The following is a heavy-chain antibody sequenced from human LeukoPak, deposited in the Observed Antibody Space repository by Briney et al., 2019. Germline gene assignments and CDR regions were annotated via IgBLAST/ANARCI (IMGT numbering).Heavy chain of an antibody. D-gene: IGHD3-3*01. J-gene: IGHJ1*01. Sequence: SVKVSCKASGYTFTGYYMHWVRQAPGQGLEWMGGIIPIFGTANYAQKFQGRVTITADESTSTAYMELSSLRSEDTAVYFCARDFGVVHNVVQHWGQGTLVTVSS. CDR2: IIPIFGTA. CDR3: ARDFGVVHNVVQH. V-gene: IGHV1-69*13. CDR1: GYTFTGYY.